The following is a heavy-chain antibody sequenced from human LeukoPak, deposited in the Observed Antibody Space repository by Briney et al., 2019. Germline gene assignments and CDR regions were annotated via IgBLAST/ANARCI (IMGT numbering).Heavy chain of an antibody. D-gene: IGHD4-17*01. CDR3: AKGFNGDYGFDY. CDR2: ISGSGGST. CDR1: GFTFSSNA. J-gene: IGHJ4*02. Sequence: GGFLRLSCAASGFTFSSNAMSWVRQAPGKGLEWVSGISGSGGSTDDADSVKGRFIISRDNSKNTLYLHMKSLRAEDTAVYYCAKGFNGDYGFDYWGQGTLVIVSS. V-gene: IGHV3-23*01.